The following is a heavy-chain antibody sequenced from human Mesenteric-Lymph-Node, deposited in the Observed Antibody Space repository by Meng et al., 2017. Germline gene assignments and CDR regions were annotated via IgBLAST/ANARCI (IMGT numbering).Heavy chain of an antibody. D-gene: IGHD4-23*01. CDR2: ISGSGVSI. J-gene: IGHJ4*02. CDR1: GFTFNSYT. Sequence: EVQLVEAGGGLVQPGGSLRLSCAASGFTFNSYTMSWVRKAPGKGLAWVSTISGSGVSIYYADSVKGRFTISRDNSKNTLYLQMDSLRAEDTAVYYCAKDLATVADWGQGTLVTVSS. CDR3: AKDLATVAD. V-gene: IGHV3-23*04.